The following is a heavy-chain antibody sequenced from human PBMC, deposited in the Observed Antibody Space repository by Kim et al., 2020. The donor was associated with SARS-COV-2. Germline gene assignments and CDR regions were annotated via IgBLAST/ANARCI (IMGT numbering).Heavy chain of an antibody. CDR3: ASPPLNSYGNAFDI. J-gene: IGHJ3*02. Sequence: DSVTGRFPISRDHSTNTLYLQMNGLRAEDTAVYYCASPPLNSYGNAFDIWGQGTMVTVSS. V-gene: IGHV3-30*01. D-gene: IGHD5-18*01.